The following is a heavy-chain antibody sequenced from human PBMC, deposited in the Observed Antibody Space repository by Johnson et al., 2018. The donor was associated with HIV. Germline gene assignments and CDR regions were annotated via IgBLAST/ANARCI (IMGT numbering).Heavy chain of an antibody. CDR1: GFTFRIYD. CDR3: TVWRWGWSGQEPFDV. D-gene: IGHD3-3*01. V-gene: IGHV3-30*02. J-gene: IGHJ3*01. CDR2: IRSDGVNK. Sequence: VQLVESGGGLVQPGGSLRLSCAASGFTFRIYDMQWVRQAPGKGLEWLAYIRSDGVNKQYTDSVKGRFTISRDNSKNTVYLQMNSLRDEDTSVYYCTVWRWGWSGQEPFDVWGPGTMVTVSS.